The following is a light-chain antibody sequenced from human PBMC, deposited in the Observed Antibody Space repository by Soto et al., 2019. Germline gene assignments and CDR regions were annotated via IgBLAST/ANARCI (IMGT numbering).Light chain of an antibody. CDR1: SSNIGSNY. Sequence: QSVLTQPPSASGTPGQRVTISCSGSSSNIGSNYVYWYQQLPGTAPKLLIYRNNQRPSGVPDRSSGSKSGTSASLAISGLRSEDEADYYCAAWDDSLSGNWVFGGGTKVTVL. V-gene: IGLV1-47*01. CDR2: RNN. J-gene: IGLJ3*02. CDR3: AAWDDSLSGNWV.